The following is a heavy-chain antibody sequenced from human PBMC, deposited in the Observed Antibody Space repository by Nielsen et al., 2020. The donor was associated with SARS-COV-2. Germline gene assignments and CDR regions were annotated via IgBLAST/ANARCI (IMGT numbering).Heavy chain of an antibody. CDR1: GFTFSSYG. J-gene: IGHJ4*02. CDR2: IWYDGSNK. V-gene: IGHV3-33*01. CDR3: ARDGGIYDYVWGSYRDEFDY. D-gene: IGHD3-16*02. Sequence: GESLKISCAASGFTFSSYGMHWVRQAPGKGLEWAAVIWYDGSNKYYADSVKGRFTISRDNSKNTLYLQMNSLRAEDTAVYYCARDGGIYDYVWGSYRDEFDYWGQGTLVTVSS.